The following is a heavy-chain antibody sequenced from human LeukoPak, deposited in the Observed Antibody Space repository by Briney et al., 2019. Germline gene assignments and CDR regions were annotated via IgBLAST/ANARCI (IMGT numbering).Heavy chain of an antibody. D-gene: IGHD3-3*01. CDR1: GGSISSSSYY. V-gene: IGHV4-39*07. CDR3: ARVSLGGFLEWFWTRENWFDP. Sequence: SETLSLTCTVSGGSISSSSYYWGWIRQPPGKGLEWIGSIYYSGSTYYNPSLKSRVTISVDTSKNQFSLKLSSVTAADTAVYYCARVSLGGFLEWFWTRENWFDPWGQGTLVTVSS. J-gene: IGHJ5*02. CDR2: IYYSGST.